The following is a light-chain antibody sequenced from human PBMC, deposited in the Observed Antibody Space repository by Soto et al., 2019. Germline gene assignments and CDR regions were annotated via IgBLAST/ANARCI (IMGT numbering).Light chain of an antibody. V-gene: IGKV1-39*01. CDR2: AAS. Sequence: VGDRVTITCRASQSISSYLNWYQQKPGKAPKLLIYAASSLQSGVPSRFSGSGSGTDFTLTISSLQPEDFATYYCQQSYSTLTFGGGTKVDIK. CDR1: QSISSY. J-gene: IGKJ4*01. CDR3: QQSYSTLT.